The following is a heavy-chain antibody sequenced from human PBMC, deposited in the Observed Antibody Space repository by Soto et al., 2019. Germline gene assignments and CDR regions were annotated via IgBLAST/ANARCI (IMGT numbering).Heavy chain of an antibody. V-gene: IGHV3-53*01. J-gene: IGHJ3*02. CDR1: GFTVSSNY. D-gene: IGHD4-17*01. CDR2: IYSGGST. CDR3: ARGDYGDFDAFDI. Sequence: GGSLRLSCAASGFTVSSNYMSWVRQAPGKGLEWVSVIYSGGSTYYADSVKGRFTISRHNSKNTLYLQMNSLRAEDTAVYYCARGDYGDFDAFDIWGQGTMVTVS.